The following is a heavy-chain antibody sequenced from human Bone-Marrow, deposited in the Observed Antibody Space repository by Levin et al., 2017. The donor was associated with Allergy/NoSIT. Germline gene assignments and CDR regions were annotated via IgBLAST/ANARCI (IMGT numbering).Heavy chain of an antibody. Sequence: SQTLSLTCSVSGDSIISYYWSWIRQPPGKGPEWIGYIYYDGNTHYNPSLKSRLTISVDTSKNQFSLKLSSVTAADTAVYSCARVSDYGSSGSYSFSNWYFDFWGRGTLVTVSS. J-gene: IGHJ2*01. CDR1: GDSIISYY. CDR3: ARVSDYGSSGSYSFSNWYFDF. D-gene: IGHD3-10*01. CDR2: IYYDGNT. V-gene: IGHV4-59*01.